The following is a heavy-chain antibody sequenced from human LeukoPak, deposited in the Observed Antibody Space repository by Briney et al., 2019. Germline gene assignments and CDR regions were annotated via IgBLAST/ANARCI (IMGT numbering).Heavy chain of an antibody. CDR3: ARDSPNDYGAYFDY. Sequence: GRSLRLSYAASGFRFMSYSVSWVRQAPGKGLEWVSYISSSSSTINYADSVKGRFTISRDNAKNSLYLQMNRLRDEDMAVYYCARDSPNDYGAYFDYWGQGTLVTVSS. V-gene: IGHV3-48*02. CDR2: ISSSSSTI. D-gene: IGHD4-17*01. J-gene: IGHJ4*02. CDR1: GFRFMSYS.